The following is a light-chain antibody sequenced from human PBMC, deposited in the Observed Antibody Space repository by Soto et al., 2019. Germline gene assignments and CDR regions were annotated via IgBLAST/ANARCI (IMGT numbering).Light chain of an antibody. V-gene: IGKV3-11*01. CDR1: QSVGNF. CDR3: QQRANWPRGT. J-gene: IGKJ5*01. CDR2: DAS. Sequence: EIVLTQSPATLSLSPGERATLSCRASQSVGNFLAWYQQKPGQAPRLLIYDASNRATDIPARFSGSGSGTDFTLTISSLESEDSALYYCQQRANWPRGTFGQGTRLEIK.